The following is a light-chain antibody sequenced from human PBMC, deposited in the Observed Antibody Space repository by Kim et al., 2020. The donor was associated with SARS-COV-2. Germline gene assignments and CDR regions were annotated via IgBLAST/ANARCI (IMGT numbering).Light chain of an antibody. V-gene: IGKV1-12*01. J-gene: IGKJ2*01. CDR3: QQANTFPYT. Sequence: SASVGDRFTITCRASQAISNWLVWYQQQPGKAPNLLIYAASSLQSGVPSRFSGSGSGTEFTLTISSLQPEDFATYYCQQANTFPYTFGQGTKLEI. CDR2: AAS. CDR1: QAISNW.